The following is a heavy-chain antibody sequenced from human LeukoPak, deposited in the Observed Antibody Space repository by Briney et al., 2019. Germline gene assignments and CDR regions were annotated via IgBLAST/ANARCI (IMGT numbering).Heavy chain of an antibody. CDR2: IVVGSGNT. CDR3: AAGTSYCSSTSCFTRAFDI. J-gene: IGHJ3*02. V-gene: IGHV1-58*02. CDR1: GFTFTSSA. D-gene: IGHD2-2*01. Sequence: TSVKVSCKASGFTFTSSAMQWVRQARGRRLEWIGWIVVGSGNTNYAQKFQERVTITRDMSTSTAYMELSSLRSEDTAVYYCAAGTSYCSSTSCFTRAFDIWGQGTMVTVSS.